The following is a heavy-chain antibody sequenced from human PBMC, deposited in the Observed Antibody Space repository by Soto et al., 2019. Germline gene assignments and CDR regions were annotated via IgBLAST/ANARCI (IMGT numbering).Heavy chain of an antibody. J-gene: IGHJ4*02. Sequence: EVQLVESGGVVVQPGGSLRLSCAASGFTFDDYTMHWVRQAPGKGLEWVSLISWDGGSTYYADSVKGRYTISRDNSKNSLYLQMNSLRTEDTTLYYWAKDIWSNYSDSSGYYGAYFDYWGQGTLVTFSS. D-gene: IGHD3-22*01. CDR2: ISWDGGST. CDR1: GFTFDDYT. V-gene: IGHV3-43*01. CDR3: AKDIWSNYSDSSGYYGAYFDY.